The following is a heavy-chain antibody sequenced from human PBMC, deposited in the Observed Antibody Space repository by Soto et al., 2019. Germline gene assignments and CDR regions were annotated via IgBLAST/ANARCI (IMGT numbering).Heavy chain of an antibody. Sequence: GGSLRLSCAASGFIFTNYWINWVRQAPGKGLEWVANINPAGSDRRYVDSVKGRFTISRDNVKNSVYLQMNSLRDDDTAVYYCASARSSVGAPGGFIEFWGQGSLVTVSS. V-gene: IGHV3-7*03. CDR2: INPAGSDR. CDR1: GFIFTNYW. D-gene: IGHD1-26*01. J-gene: IGHJ4*02. CDR3: ASARSSVGAPGGFIEF.